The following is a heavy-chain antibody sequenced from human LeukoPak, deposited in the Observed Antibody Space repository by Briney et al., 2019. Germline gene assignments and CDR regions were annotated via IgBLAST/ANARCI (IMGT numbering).Heavy chain of an antibody. CDR2: IYTSGST. J-gene: IGHJ3*02. D-gene: IGHD3-22*01. CDR1: GGSISSYY. V-gene: IGHV4-4*09. CDR3: ASGYYDSSGYYADAFDI. Sequence: SETLSLTCTVSGGSISSYYWSWIRQPPGKGLEWIGYIYTSGSTNYNPSLKSRVTISVDTSKNQFSLKLSSVTAADTAVYYCASGYYDSSGYYADAFDIWGQGTMVTVSS.